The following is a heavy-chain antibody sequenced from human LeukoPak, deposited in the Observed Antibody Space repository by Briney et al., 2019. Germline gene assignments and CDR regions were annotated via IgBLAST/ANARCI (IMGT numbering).Heavy chain of an antibody. D-gene: IGHD6-6*01. J-gene: IGHJ4*02. CDR1: GFTFNDFA. V-gene: IGHV3-23*01. CDR3: AKKERGVYSAIDH. CDR2: IVGSGSNT. Sequence: GGSLRLSCVASGFTFNDFAMTWVRQAPGKGLEWVSDIVGSGSNTFYADSVKGRFTISRDNSRNTLFLQMSSLRVEDTAIFYCAKKERGVYSAIDHWGRGTPVTVSP.